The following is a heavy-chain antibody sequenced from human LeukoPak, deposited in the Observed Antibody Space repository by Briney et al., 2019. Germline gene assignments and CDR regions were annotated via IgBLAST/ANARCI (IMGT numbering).Heavy chain of an antibody. CDR3: ASCGATSCYTFDYYGMDV. D-gene: IGHD2-2*02. CDR2: IYPGDSDT. V-gene: IGHV5-51*01. J-gene: IGHJ6*02. Sequence: GESLKISCQGYGYSFTRHWIGWVRQMPGKGLEWMGIIYPGDSDTRYSPSFQGQVTISADKSISTAYLQWSSLKASDTAMYYCASCGATSCYTFDYYGMDVWGQGTTVTVSS. CDR1: GYSFTRHW.